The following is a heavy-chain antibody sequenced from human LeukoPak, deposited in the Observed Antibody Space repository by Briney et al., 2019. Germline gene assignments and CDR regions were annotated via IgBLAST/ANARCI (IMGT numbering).Heavy chain of an antibody. D-gene: IGHD6-19*01. CDR2: TNSAGSST. CDR3: ARVGAEAAPFDA. J-gene: IGHJ5*02. Sequence: AGGSLRLSCVASGFTFSHWWIHWVRHAPGKGLVWVSRTNSAGSSTSYADSVKGRFTISRDNAKNTVYLQMNSLRDEDTATYYCARVGAEAAPFDAWGQGTLVTVSS. V-gene: IGHV3-74*01. CDR1: GFTFSHWW.